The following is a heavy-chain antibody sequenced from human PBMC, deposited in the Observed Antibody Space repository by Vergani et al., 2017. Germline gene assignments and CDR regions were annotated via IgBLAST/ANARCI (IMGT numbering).Heavy chain of an antibody. V-gene: IGHV4-39*07. J-gene: IGHJ4*02. CDR3: ARVFRGGSALDY. CDR2: INHSGST. CDR1: GGSISSSSYY. D-gene: IGHD2-15*01. Sequence: QLQLQESGPGLVKPSETLSLTCTVSGGSISSSSYYWSWIRQPPGKGLEWIGEINHSGSTNYNPSLKSRVTISVDTSKNQFSLKLSSVTAADTAVYYCARVFRGGSALDYWGQGTLVTVSS.